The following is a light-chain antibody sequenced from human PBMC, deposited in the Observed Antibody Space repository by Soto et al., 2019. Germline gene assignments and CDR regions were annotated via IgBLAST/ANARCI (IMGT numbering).Light chain of an antibody. CDR1: QSINTW. Sequence: DLQMTQSPSTLSASVGDRVTITCRASQSINTWLAWYQQKPGKAPKLLIFDASTLESGVPSRFSGSGSGTEFTLVISSLQPDDFATYYCQQYNSYSPLFGQGTKVEIK. V-gene: IGKV1-5*01. J-gene: IGKJ1*01. CDR2: DAS. CDR3: QQYNSYSPL.